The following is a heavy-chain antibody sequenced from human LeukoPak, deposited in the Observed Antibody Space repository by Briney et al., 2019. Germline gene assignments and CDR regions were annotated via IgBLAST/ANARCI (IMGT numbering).Heavy chain of an antibody. Sequence: GGSLRLSCAASGFTFSSYEMNWVSQAPGKGLEWVSYISGSGSTIYYADSVKGRFTISRDNAKNSLYLQMNSLRAEDTAVYYCATLNGWRYWGQGALVTVSS. V-gene: IGHV3-48*03. D-gene: IGHD4-17*01. J-gene: IGHJ4*02. CDR3: ATLNGWRY. CDR2: ISGSGSTI. CDR1: GFTFSSYE.